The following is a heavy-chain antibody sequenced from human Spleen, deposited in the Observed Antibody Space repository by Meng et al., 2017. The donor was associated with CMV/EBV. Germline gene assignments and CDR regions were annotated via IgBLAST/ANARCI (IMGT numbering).Heavy chain of an antibody. V-gene: IGHV4-34*01. CDR1: GGSFSGYY. J-gene: IGHJ4*02. Sequence: QVQLKQGGAGLLKPSETLSLTCAVYGGSFSGYYWSWIRQPPGKGLEWIGEINHSGSTNYNPSLKSRVTISVDTSKNQFSLKLSSVTAADTAVYYCARRDGRCLDYWGQGTLVTVSS. CDR2: INHSGST. D-gene: IGHD5-24*01. CDR3: ARRDGRCLDY.